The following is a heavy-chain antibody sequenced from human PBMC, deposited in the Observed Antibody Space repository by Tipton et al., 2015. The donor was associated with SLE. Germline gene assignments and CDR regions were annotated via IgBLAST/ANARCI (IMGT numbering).Heavy chain of an antibody. Sequence: TLSLTCTVSGGSISSGSYYWSWIRQPAGKGLEWIGYIYYSGSTNYNPSLKSRVTISVDTSKNQFSLKLSSVTAADTAVYYCARAGRWLVRFFDYWGQGTLVTVSS. D-gene: IGHD6-19*01. J-gene: IGHJ4*02. CDR3: ARAGRWLVRFFDY. CDR1: GGSISSGSYY. V-gene: IGHV4-61*10. CDR2: IYYSGST.